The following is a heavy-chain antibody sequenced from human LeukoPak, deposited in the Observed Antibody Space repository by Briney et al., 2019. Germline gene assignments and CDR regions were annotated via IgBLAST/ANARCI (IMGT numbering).Heavy chain of an antibody. V-gene: IGHV3-49*03. CDR2: IRNKADGGTP. D-gene: IGHD1-26*01. Sequence: GGSLRLSCTASGFTFGDYSITWIRQAPGRGLEWVGFIRNKADGGTPEYAASVKGRFTISRHDSKNIAYLQMNSLKTDDTAVYYCTRDPPTRYWGQGTLVSVSS. CDR3: TRDPPTRY. CDR1: GFTFGDYS. J-gene: IGHJ4*02.